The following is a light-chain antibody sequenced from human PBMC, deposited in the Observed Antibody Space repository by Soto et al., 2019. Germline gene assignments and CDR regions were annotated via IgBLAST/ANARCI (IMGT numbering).Light chain of an antibody. CDR3: QQYDKWPVT. CDR2: DAS. J-gene: IGKJ4*01. V-gene: IGKV3-11*01. Sequence: EIVLTQSPATLSLSPGERATLSCRTSQSVSNYLAWYQQKPGQAPRLLIYDASNRATGVPARFSGSGSGTDFTLIISSLEPEDFAVYYCQQYDKWPVTFGGGTKVDIK. CDR1: QSVSNY.